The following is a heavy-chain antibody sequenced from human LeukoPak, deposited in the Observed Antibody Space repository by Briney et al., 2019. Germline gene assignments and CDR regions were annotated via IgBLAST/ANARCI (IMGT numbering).Heavy chain of an antibody. Sequence: PGGSLRLSCAASGFTFSSYAMSWVRQAPGKGLEWVSAISGSGGGTYYADSVKGRFTISRDNSKNTLYLQMNSLRAEDTAVYYCAKGTGPTTYYYYYGMDVWGQGTTVTVSS. D-gene: IGHD1-14*01. J-gene: IGHJ6*02. V-gene: IGHV3-23*01. CDR1: GFTFSSYA. CDR2: ISGSGGGT. CDR3: AKGTGPTTYYYYYGMDV.